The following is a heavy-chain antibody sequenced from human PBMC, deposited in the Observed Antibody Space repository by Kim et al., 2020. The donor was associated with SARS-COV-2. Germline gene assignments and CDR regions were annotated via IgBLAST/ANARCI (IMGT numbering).Heavy chain of an antibody. CDR2: IQSDGANT. Sequence: GGSLRLSCAASGFSFGTYWMHWVRQAPGKGLVWVSRIQSDGANTNYADSVKGRFTISRDNAKNTLYLQMNSLRVDDTAVYYCARGVTPATVTPLNLWGQGTLVTVSS. J-gene: IGHJ5*02. V-gene: IGHV3-74*01. CDR3: ARGVTPATVTPLNL. CDR1: GFSFGTYW. D-gene: IGHD4-17*01.